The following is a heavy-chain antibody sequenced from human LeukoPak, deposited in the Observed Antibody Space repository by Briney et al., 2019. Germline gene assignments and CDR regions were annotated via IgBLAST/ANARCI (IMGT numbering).Heavy chain of an antibody. CDR3: ATIEYSSSSRAFDI. CDR1: GYTFTDYY. D-gene: IGHD6-6*01. CDR2: ADPEDGET. Sequence: ASVKVSCKVSGYTFTDYYMHWVQQAPGKGLEWMGHADPEDGETIYAEKFQGRVTITADTSTDTAYMELSSLRSEDTAVYYCATIEYSSSSRAFDIWGQGTVVTVSS. V-gene: IGHV1-69-2*01. J-gene: IGHJ3*02.